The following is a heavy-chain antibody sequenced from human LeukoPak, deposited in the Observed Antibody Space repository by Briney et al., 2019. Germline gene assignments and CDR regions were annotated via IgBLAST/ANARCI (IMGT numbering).Heavy chain of an antibody. D-gene: IGHD1-26*01. CDR2: ISSSSSYI. CDR1: GFTFSSYS. CDR3: ARAAWGLYSGSHR. V-gene: IGHV3-21*01. J-gene: IGHJ5*02. Sequence: GGSLRLSCAASGFTFSSYSMNWVRQAPGKGLEWVSPISSSSSYIYYADSVKGRFTISRDNAKNSLYLQMNSLRAEDTAVYYCARAAWGLYSGSHRWGQGTLVTVSS.